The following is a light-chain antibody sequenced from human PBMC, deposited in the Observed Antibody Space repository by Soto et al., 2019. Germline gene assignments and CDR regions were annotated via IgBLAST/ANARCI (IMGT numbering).Light chain of an antibody. J-gene: IGKJ5*01. Sequence: IVLTQSPGTLSLSPGERVTLSCRASQSVTTRLAWYQHKPGQAPTLLMSGASNTASGVPVRFSGSGSGTDFTLTITRLEPEDFALYYCQQYGGSPITFGLGTRLESK. CDR1: QSVTTR. CDR3: QQYGGSPIT. V-gene: IGKV3-20*01. CDR2: GAS.